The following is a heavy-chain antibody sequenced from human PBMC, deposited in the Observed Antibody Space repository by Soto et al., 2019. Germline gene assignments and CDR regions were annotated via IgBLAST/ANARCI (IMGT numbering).Heavy chain of an antibody. CDR1: GYTFTSYG. Sequence: QVQLVQSGAEVKKPGASVKVSCKASGYTFTSYGISWERQAPGQGLEWMGWISAYNGNTNYAQKLQGRVTMTTDTSTSTAYMVLRSLRSDDAAVYYCARDRERSYYDSSGYCDYWGQGTLVTVSS. CDR3: ARDRERSYYDSSGYCDY. D-gene: IGHD3-22*01. V-gene: IGHV1-18*01. CDR2: ISAYNGNT. J-gene: IGHJ4*02.